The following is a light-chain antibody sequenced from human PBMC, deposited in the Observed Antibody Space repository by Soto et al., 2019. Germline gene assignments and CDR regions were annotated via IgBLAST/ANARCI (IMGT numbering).Light chain of an antibody. Sequence: EIVLTQSPGTLSLSPGERVILCCRASQSVSSSYLAWYQQKPGQAPRLLIYDASSRATGIPDRFSGSGSGTDFTLTSSRLEPEDFAVYYCQQYGSSAITFGQGTRLEIK. J-gene: IGKJ5*01. CDR1: QSVSSSY. CDR3: QQYGSSAIT. V-gene: IGKV3-20*01. CDR2: DAS.